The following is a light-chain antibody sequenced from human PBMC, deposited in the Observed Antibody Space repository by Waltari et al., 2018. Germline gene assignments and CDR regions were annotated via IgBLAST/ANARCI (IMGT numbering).Light chain of an antibody. CDR2: GAS. J-gene: IGKJ1*01. CDR3: QHYLRVPVT. V-gene: IGKV3-20*01. CDR1: ESVSRA. Sequence: EIVLTQSPGTLSLSVGERATVSCRASESVSRALAWYQQKPGQAPRLLIYGASTRSTGLPDRFMGSGSGTDFSLNISRLEPYDFAVYYCQHYLRVPVTFGQGTTVEI.